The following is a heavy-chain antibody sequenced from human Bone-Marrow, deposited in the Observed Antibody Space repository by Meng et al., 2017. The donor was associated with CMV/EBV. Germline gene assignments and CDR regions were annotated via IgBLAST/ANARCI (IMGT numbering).Heavy chain of an antibody. CDR2: INPNSGGT. CDR1: EYTFSGYY. V-gene: IGHV1-2*02. J-gene: IGHJ4*02. CDR3: ARVTVGYGSERWDY. Sequence: ASVKVSCKAAEYTFSGYYMHWVRQAPGQGLEWMGWINPNSGGTNYAQKFQGRVTMTRDTSISTAYMELSRLRSDDTAVYYCARVTVGYGSERWDYWGQGTLVTVSS. D-gene: IGHD4-17*01.